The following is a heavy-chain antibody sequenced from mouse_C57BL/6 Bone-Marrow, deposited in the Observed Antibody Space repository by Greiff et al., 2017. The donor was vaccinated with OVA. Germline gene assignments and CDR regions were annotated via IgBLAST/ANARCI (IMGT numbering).Heavy chain of an antibody. V-gene: IGHV1-7*01. J-gene: IGHJ4*01. CDR2: INPSSGYT. CDR3: ARYGGSYDSSPYYYAMDY. CDR1: GYTFTSYW. Sequence: VQLQQSGAELAKPGASVKLSCKASGYTFTSYWMHWVKQRPGQGLEWIGYINPSSGYTKYNQKFKDKATLTADKSSSTAYMQLSSLTYEDSAVYYCARYGGSYDSSPYYYAMDYWGQGTSVTVSS. D-gene: IGHD1-1*01.